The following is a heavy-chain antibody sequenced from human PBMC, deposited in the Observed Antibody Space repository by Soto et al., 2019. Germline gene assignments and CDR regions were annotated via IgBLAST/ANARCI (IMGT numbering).Heavy chain of an antibody. V-gene: IGHV4-61*01. J-gene: IGHJ4*02. CDR3: ARDLVGATKYIDY. D-gene: IGHD1-26*01. CDR2: IYYSGST. CDR1: GGSVSSGSYY. Sequence: SETLSLTCTDSGGSVSSGSYYWSWIRQPPGKGLEWIGYIYYSGSTNYNPSLKSRVTISVDTSKNQFSLKLSSVTAADTAVYYCARDLVGATKYIDYWGQGTLVTVSS.